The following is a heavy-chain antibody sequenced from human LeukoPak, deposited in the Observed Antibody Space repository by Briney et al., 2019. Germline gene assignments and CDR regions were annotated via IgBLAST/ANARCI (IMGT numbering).Heavy chain of an antibody. CDR1: GFTFSSYA. CDR2: ISYDGSNK. Sequence: SGGSLRLSCAASGFTFSSYATHWVRQAPGKGLEWVAVISYDGSNKYYADSVKGRFTISRDNSKNTLYLQMNSLRAEDTAVYYCAELGITMIGGVWGKGTTVTISS. D-gene: IGHD3-10*02. J-gene: IGHJ6*04. CDR3: AELGITMIGGV. V-gene: IGHV3-30*04.